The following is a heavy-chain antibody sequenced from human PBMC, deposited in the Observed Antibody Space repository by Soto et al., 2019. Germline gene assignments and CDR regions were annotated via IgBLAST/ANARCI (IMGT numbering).Heavy chain of an antibody. V-gene: IGHV3-23*01. CDR3: AKGDFDPYCSGGSCYSSSYYFDY. CDR1: GFTFSSYA. J-gene: IGHJ4*02. Sequence: GGSLRLSCAASGFTFSSYAMSWVRQAPGKGLEWVSAISGSGGSTYYADSVKGRFTISRDNSKNTLYLQMNSLRAEDTAVYYCAKGDFDPYCSGGSCYSSSYYFDYWGQGTLVTVSS. D-gene: IGHD2-15*01. CDR2: ISGSGGST.